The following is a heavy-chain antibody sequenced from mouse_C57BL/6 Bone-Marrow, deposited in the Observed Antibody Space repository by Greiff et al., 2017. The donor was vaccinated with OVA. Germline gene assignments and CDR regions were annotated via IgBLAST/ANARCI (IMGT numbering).Heavy chain of an antibody. CDR3: ARSYYDYDEGWYFDV. CDR2: ISNGGGST. D-gene: IGHD2-4*01. Sequence: DVMLVESGGGLVQPGGSLKLSCAASGFTFSDYYMYWVRQTPEKRLEWVAYISNGGGSTYYPDTVKGRFTISRDNAKNTLYLQMSRLKSEDTAMYYCARSYYDYDEGWYFDVWGTGTTVTVSS. CDR1: GFTFSDYY. V-gene: IGHV5-12*01. J-gene: IGHJ1*03.